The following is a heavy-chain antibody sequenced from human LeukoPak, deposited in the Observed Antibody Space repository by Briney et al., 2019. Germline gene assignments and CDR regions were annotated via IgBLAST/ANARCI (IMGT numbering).Heavy chain of an antibody. D-gene: IGHD3-3*01. Sequence: ASMKVSCKASGGTFSSYAISWVRQAPGRGLEWMGGIIPIFGTANYAQKFQGRVTITADESTSTAYMELSSLRSEDTAVYYCARDLSGRPYYDFWSGYPPGMDVWGQGTTVTVSS. CDR3: ARDLSGRPYYDFWSGYPPGMDV. CDR2: IIPIFGTA. J-gene: IGHJ6*02. V-gene: IGHV1-69*13. CDR1: GGTFSSYA.